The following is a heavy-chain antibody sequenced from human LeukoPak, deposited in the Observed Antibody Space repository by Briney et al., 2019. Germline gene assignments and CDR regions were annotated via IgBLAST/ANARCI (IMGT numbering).Heavy chain of an antibody. J-gene: IGHJ4*02. Sequence: GGSLRLSCAASGFTFSTYSMNWVRQAPGKGLEWVSYIGGSTTTIYYADSVKGRFTISRDNAKNSLYLQMNSLRAEDTAVYYCARDCSGGSCYPYWGQGTLVTVSS. CDR2: IGGSTTTI. CDR3: ARDCSGGSCYPY. CDR1: GFTFSTYS. V-gene: IGHV3-48*04. D-gene: IGHD2-15*01.